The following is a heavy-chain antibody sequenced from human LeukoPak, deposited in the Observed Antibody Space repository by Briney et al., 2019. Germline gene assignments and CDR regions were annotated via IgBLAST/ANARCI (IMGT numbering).Heavy chain of an antibody. J-gene: IGHJ4*02. CDR3: ARNGSKYYDFWSGYYTGYFDY. CDR1: GGTFSSYA. V-gene: IGHV1-69*13. Sequence: SVKVSCKASGGTFSSYAISWVRQAPGQGLEWMGGIIPIFGTANYAQKFQGRVTITADESTSTAYMELSSLRSEDTAVYYCARNGSKYYDFWSGYYTGYFDYWGQGTLVTVSS. CDR2: IIPIFGTA. D-gene: IGHD3-3*01.